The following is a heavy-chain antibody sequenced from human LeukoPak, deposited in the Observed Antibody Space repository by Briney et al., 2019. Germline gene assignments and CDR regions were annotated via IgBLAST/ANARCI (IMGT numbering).Heavy chain of an antibody. CDR3: AKGIRVVTH. D-gene: IGHD3-3*01. CDR1: GFTFSSYG. V-gene: IGHV3-48*01. CDR2: ISSSSSTI. J-gene: IGHJ4*02. Sequence: GGSLRLSCAASGFTFSSYGMHWVRQAPGKGLEWVSYISSSSSTIYYADSVKGRFTISRDNAKNSLYLQMNSLRAEDTAVYYCAKGIRVVTHWGQGTLVTVSS.